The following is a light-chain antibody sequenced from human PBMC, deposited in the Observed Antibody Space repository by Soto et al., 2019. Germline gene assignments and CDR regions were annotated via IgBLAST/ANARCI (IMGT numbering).Light chain of an antibody. CDR1: QTVDRSY. CDR3: QQYCSSTGT. Sequence: VLSQSPGTLSLPRYESSPLPCRKTQTVDRSYLGWYQQKPGQAPRFLIHGTSSRATGVPARFSGSGSGTDFTLTISRLEPEDFAVYYCQQYCSSTGTFGQGTKVDIK. V-gene: IGKV3-20*01. J-gene: IGKJ1*01. CDR2: GTS.